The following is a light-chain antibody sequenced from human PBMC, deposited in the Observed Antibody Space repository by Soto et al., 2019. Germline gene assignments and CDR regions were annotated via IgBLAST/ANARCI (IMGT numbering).Light chain of an antibody. J-gene: IGKJ3*01. CDR1: QSVSSN. V-gene: IGKV3D-15*01. CDR3: QKYSNWPL. CDR2: GAS. Sequence: EIVLTQSPATLSVSPGERATLSCRASQSVSSNLAWYQQKPGQAPRLLIYGASTRATGIPARFSGSGSGTEFTLTINSLQSEDFAVYYCQKYSNWPLFGPGTKVDIK.